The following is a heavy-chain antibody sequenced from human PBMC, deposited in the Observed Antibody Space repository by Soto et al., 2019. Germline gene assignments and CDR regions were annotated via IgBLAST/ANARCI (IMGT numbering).Heavy chain of an antibody. CDR2: IFYSGTT. J-gene: IGHJ4*02. CDR1: GGSISSSSYY. Sequence: PSETLSLTCTVSGGSISSSSYYWGWIRQPPGKGLEWIESIFYSGTTYYNPSLKNRVTISADTSKNQFSLKLSSATAADTAVYYCTRRPQNRPFDYWGRGILVTVSS. V-gene: IGHV4-39*01. CDR3: TRRPQNRPFDY.